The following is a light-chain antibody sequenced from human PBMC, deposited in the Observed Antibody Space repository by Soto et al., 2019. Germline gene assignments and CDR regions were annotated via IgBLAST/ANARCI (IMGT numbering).Light chain of an antibody. Sequence: QSALTQPPSASGSPGQSGTISCTGTSSDVGGYNYVSWYQQHPGKAPKLMIYEVTKRPSGVPDRFSGSKSGNTASLTVSGLQTEDEADYYCSSYAGGNSWVFGGGTKLTVL. CDR2: EVT. J-gene: IGLJ3*02. V-gene: IGLV2-8*01. CDR1: SSDVGGYNY. CDR3: SSYAGGNSWV.